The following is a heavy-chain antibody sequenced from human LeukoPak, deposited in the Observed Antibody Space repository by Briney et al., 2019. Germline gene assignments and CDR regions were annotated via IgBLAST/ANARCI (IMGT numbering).Heavy chain of an antibody. D-gene: IGHD6-13*01. CDR2: ISSNGGST. Sequence: PGGSLRLSCSASGFTFSSYAMHWVRQAPGKGLEYVSAISSNGGSTYYADSVKGRFTISRDNSKNTLYLQMSSLRAEGTAVYYCVKSSKQQLIDYWGQGTLVTVSS. CDR3: VKSSKQQLIDY. V-gene: IGHV3-64D*09. CDR1: GFTFSSYA. J-gene: IGHJ4*02.